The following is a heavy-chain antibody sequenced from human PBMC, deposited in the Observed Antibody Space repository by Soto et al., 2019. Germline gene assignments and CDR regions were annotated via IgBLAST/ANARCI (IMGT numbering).Heavy chain of an antibody. CDR1: GGSISSYY. D-gene: IGHD6-19*01. J-gene: IGHJ6*02. Sequence: QVQLQESGPGLVKPSETLSLTCTVSGGSISSYYWSWIRQSPGKGLEWIDYREYSGSTNYNPSLKSRVPIAVDTSMNQFSLELSSVTAADTAVYYCASRSSGWYYGLDVWGQGTTVTVSS. CDR3: ASRSSGWYYGLDV. V-gene: IGHV4-59*08. CDR2: REYSGST.